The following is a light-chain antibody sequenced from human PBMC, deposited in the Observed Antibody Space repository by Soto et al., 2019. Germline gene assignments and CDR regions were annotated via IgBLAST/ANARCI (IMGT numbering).Light chain of an antibody. J-gene: IGLJ2*01. V-gene: IGLV2-14*01. CDR1: NGYKY. Sequence: QPVLTQPASVSGSPGQSITISCTGTNGYKYVSWYQRHPGKAPKLVIYEVSNRPSGVSNRFSGSKSGNTASLTISGLQPEDEADYYCSSFITSHTLLVFGGGTKLTVL. CDR3: SSFITSHTLLV. CDR2: EVS.